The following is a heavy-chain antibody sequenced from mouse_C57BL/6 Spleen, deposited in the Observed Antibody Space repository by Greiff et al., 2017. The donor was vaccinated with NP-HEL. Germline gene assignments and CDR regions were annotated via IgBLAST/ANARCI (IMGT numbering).Heavy chain of an antibody. Sequence: QVQLKESGAELVRPGASVTLSCKASGYTFTDYEMHWVKQTPVHGLEWIGAIDPETGGTAYNQKFKGKAILTADKSSSTAYMELRSLTSEDSAVYYCVKRGIYYYAMDYWGQGTSVTVSS. V-gene: IGHV1-15*01. J-gene: IGHJ4*01. CDR2: IDPETGGT. CDR1: GYTFTDYE. CDR3: VKRGIYYYAMDY.